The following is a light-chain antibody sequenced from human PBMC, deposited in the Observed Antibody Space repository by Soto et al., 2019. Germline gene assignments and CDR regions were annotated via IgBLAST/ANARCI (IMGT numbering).Light chain of an antibody. V-gene: IGLV2-14*01. CDR3: SSYSTNCAHV. J-gene: IGLJ2*01. CDR2: EVF. Sequence: SVLTQPASVSASPGQSNSISCTVNSNDIGAFDYVSWYQQHPGKAPKLIIFEVFKRPSGVSTRFSGSKSGSTASLTISGLQAEDEADYFCSSYSTNCAHVFGGGTKVTVL. CDR1: SNDIGAFDY.